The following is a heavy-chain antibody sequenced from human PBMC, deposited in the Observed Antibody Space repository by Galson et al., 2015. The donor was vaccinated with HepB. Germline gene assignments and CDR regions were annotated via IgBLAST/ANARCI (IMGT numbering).Heavy chain of an antibody. J-gene: IGHJ4*02. Sequence: CAISGDSVSSNSAAWNWIRQSPSRGLEWLERTYYRSKWNNDYAVSVKRRITINPDASKNQFSLHLNSVTPEYTAVYYCARDVWVTIFGAVPYFDYWGQGTLVTVYS. CDR3: ARDVWVTIFGAVPYFDY. D-gene: IGHD3-3*01. V-gene: IGHV6-1*01. CDR1: GDSVSSNSAA. CDR2: TYYRSKWNN.